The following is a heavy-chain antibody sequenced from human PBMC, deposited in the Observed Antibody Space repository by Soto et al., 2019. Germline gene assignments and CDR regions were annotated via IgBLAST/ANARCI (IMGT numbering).Heavy chain of an antibody. CDR1: GGSVSRTSFY. CDR2: VSYDGST. CDR3: ASQAGGYSYGPFDY. Sequence: ASETLSLTCTVSGGSVSRTSFYWDWIRQPPGKGLEWIGGVSYDGSTYYNPSLKSRVTMSVDTSKNHISLKVNSVTAADAAVYFCASQAGGYSYGPFDYWGQGALVTVSS. D-gene: IGHD5-18*01. V-gene: IGHV4-39*02. J-gene: IGHJ4*02.